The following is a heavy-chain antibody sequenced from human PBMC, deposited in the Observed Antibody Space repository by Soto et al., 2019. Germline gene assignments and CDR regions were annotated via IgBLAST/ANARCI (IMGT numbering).Heavy chain of an antibody. Sequence: QLQLQESGSGLVKPSQTLSLTCAVSGASISSGGYSWNWIRQPPGKGLEWIGYIYDNGNTYYNPSLKSRVTISVAKSRNQFSLTLTSVTAADTAVYFCARMGGWFDPWGQGTLVTVSA. CDR3: ARMGGWFDP. CDR1: GASISSGGYS. J-gene: IGHJ5*02. CDR2: IYDNGNT. V-gene: IGHV4-30-2*01. D-gene: IGHD3-16*01.